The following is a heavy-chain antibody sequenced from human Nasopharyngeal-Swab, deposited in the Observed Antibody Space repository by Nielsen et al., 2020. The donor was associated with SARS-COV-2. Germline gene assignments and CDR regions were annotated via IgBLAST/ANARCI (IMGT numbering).Heavy chain of an antibody. CDR1: GFTFSSYS. CDR2: ISSSSSYI. V-gene: IGHV3-21*01. D-gene: IGHD2/OR15-2a*01. CDR3: SFSFSPPFPYGMDV. Sequence: GGSLRLSCAASGFTFSSYSMNWVRQAPGKGLEWVSSISSSSSYIYYADSVKGRFTISRDNAKNSLYLQMNSLRAEDTAVYYCSFSFSPPFPYGMDVWGQGTTVTVSS. J-gene: IGHJ6*02.